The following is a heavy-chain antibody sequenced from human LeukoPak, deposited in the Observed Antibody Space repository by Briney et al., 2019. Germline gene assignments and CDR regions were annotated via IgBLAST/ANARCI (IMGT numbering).Heavy chain of an antibody. Sequence: GRSLRLSCAASGFTFSSYAMHWVRQAPGKGLEWVAVISYDGSNKYYADSVKGRFTISRDNSKNTLYLQMNSLRAEDTAVYYCARDPIAVAGSLAFDYWGQGTLVTVSS. D-gene: IGHD6-19*01. V-gene: IGHV3-30-3*01. J-gene: IGHJ4*02. CDR2: ISYDGSNK. CDR1: GFTFSSYA. CDR3: ARDPIAVAGSLAFDY.